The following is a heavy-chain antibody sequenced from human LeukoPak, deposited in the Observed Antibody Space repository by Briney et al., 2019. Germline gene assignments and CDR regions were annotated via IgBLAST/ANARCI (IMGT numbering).Heavy chain of an antibody. Sequence: ASVKVSCKASGYTFTSYAMQWVRQAPRQRLEWMGWINAGNGNTKYSQKFQDRVTITRDTSASTAYMELSSLRSDDTAVYYCARELYSGYDVPGHWGQGTLVTVSS. CDR3: ARELYSGYDVPGH. CDR2: INAGNGNT. V-gene: IGHV1-3*01. D-gene: IGHD5-12*01. CDR1: GYTFTSYA. J-gene: IGHJ4*02.